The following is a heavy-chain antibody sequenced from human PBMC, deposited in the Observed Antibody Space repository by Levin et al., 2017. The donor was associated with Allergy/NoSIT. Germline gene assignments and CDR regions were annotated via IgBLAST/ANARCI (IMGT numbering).Heavy chain of an antibody. CDR2: LYYSGTT. CDR3: ASGPAVGYYMDV. Sequence: SETLSLTCSVSGGSISSTNYHWAWLRQPPGTGLEWIGTLYYSGTTYYKSSLWSRVTISADTSKNDFSLKLASVTAADAAVYYRASGPAVGYYMDVWGKGTTVNVSS. V-gene: IGHV4-39*01. CDR1: GGSISSTNYH. J-gene: IGHJ6*03. D-gene: IGHD6-13*01.